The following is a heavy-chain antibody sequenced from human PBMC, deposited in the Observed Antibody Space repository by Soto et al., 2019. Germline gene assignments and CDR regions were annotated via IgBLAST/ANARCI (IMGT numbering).Heavy chain of an antibody. V-gene: IGHV3-23*01. CDR2: ISGSGGST. D-gene: IGHD3-3*01. J-gene: IGHJ4*02. CDR1: GFPFSSYA. Sequence: PGGSLRLSCAAPGFPFSSYAMSWVRQAPGKGLEWVSAISGSGGSTYYADSVKGRFTISRDNSKNTLYLQMNSLRAEDTAVYYCAKDVDTVLRFLEGLFPIDYWGQGT. CDR3: AKDVDTVLRFLEGLFPIDY.